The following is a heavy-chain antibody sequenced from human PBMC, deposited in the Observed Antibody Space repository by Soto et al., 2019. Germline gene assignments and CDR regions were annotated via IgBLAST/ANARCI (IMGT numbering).Heavy chain of an antibody. V-gene: IGHV4-39*01. CDR3: ARQISTSTWYNWFDP. J-gene: IGHJ5*02. D-gene: IGHD2-2*01. CDR1: GDSITNSNYY. CDR2: IHYSRNT. Sequence: EPLSLTCTVSGDSITNSNYYWGWIRQPPGKGLEWIGSIHYSRNTYYNPSLRGRGSLSVDTSKNQFSLKLTSVTAADTAVYFCARQISTSTWYNWFDPWGQGSLVTVSS.